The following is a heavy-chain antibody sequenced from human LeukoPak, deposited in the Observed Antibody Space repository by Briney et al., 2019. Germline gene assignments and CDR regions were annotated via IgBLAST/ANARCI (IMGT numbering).Heavy chain of an antibody. CDR2: ISYSGTI. J-gene: IGHJ3*02. Sequence: PSETLSLTYTVSGGSISSFSWSWIRQPPGKGLECIGYISYSGTIDYSPSLKSRVTISADMSKNQFSLNLSSVTAADTAVYYCARGRSHYYDSSGYYRHNAFDIWGQGTMVTVYS. D-gene: IGHD3-22*01. CDR3: ARGRSHYYDSSGYYRHNAFDI. V-gene: IGHV4-59*01. CDR1: GGSISSFS.